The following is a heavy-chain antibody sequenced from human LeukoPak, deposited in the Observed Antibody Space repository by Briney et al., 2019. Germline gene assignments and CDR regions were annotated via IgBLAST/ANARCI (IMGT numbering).Heavy chain of an antibody. CDR1: GGSISSYY. CDR3: ARVRTVATTYYFDC. J-gene: IGHJ4*02. CDR2: IYYSGST. V-gene: IGHV4-59*01. D-gene: IGHD5-12*01. Sequence: SETLSLTCTVSGGSISSYYWSWIRQPPGKGLEWMGYIYYSGSTNYNPSLKSRGTISVDTSKNQFSLKLSSVTAADTAVYYCARVRTVATTYYFDCWGQGTLVTVSS.